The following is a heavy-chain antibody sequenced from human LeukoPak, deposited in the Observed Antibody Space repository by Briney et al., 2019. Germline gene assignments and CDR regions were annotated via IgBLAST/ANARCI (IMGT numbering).Heavy chain of an antibody. CDR3: ARGGCKSLRGSYRVNDFDY. Sequence: PGGSLRPSCAASGFTFSSYSMNGVRQAPGKGLEWVSYISTSSSTIYDADSVKGRFAISRHNAKNSLYLQMTSLRAEDTAVYHCARGGCKSLRGSYRVNDFDYWGQGTQVTVSS. J-gene: IGHJ4*02. CDR1: GFTFSSYS. CDR2: ISTSSSTI. D-gene: IGHD3-16*02. V-gene: IGHV3-48*01.